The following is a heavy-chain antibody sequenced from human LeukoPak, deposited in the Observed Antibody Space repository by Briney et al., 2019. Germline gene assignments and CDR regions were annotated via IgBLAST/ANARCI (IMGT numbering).Heavy chain of an antibody. CDR1: GFTFSDYS. CDR3: ARDTKYAFDN. D-gene: IGHD2-8*01. V-gene: IGHV3-48*01. J-gene: IGHJ4*02. CDR2: VGISSGNT. Sequence: PGGSLRLSCAASGFTFSDYSMNWVRQAPGKGLEWISYVGISSGNTKYADSVKGRFTISGDKAKNSLYLQMNSLRVEDTAVYYCARDTKYAFDNWGQGTLVNVSS.